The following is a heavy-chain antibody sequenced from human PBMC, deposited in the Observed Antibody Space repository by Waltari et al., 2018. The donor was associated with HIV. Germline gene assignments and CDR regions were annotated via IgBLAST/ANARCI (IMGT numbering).Heavy chain of an antibody. CDR1: GYTFTSYY. CDR3: AKSPGTWSTRD. V-gene: IGHV1-2*02. CDR2: INPTSGGT. J-gene: IGHJ4*02. D-gene: IGHD1-1*01. Sequence: QVQLVQSGAEVKKPGASVKVSCKASGYTFTSYYIHWGRQAPGQGLAWSGWINPTSGGTNYTQKFQVSVTMTRATSITTAYMELSRLRSDDTAVYYCAKSPGTWSTRDWGQGTLVTVSS.